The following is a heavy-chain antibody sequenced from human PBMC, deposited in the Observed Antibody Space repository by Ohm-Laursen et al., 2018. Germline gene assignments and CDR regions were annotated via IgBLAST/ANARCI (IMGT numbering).Heavy chain of an antibody. Sequence: GSLRLSCTASGFTFSDYYMSWIRQAPGKGLEWVSYISSSGSTIYYADSVKGRFTISRDNAKNSLYLQMNSLRAEDTAVYYCAREIETSLFDYWGQGTLVTVSS. J-gene: IGHJ4*02. D-gene: IGHD5-24*01. CDR2: ISSSGSTI. CDR1: GFTFSDYY. V-gene: IGHV3-11*01. CDR3: AREIETSLFDY.